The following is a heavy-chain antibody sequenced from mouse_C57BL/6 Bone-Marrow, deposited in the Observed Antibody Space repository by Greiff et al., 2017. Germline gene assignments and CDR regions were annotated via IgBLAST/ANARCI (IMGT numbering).Heavy chain of an antibody. CDR2: ISLKSDNYAT. Sequence: EVKLVESGGGLVQPGGSMKLSCVASGFTFSNYWMNWVRQSPEKGLEWVAQISLKSDNYATHYAVSVKGRLTISRDDYKSCVYLQIMNSRAADTGIYYWTEGSSSYDYDYGGQGTTLTVSS. CDR3: TEGSSSYDYDY. D-gene: IGHD1-1*01. V-gene: IGHV6-3*01. CDR1: GFTFSNYW. J-gene: IGHJ2*01.